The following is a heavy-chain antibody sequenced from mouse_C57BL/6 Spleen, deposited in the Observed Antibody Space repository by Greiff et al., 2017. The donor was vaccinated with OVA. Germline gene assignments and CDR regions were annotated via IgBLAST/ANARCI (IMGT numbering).Heavy chain of an antibody. V-gene: IGHV5-17*01. Sequence: EVQRVESGGGLVKPGGSLKLSCAASGFTFSDYGMHWVRQAPEKGLEWVAYISSGSSTIYYADTVKGRFTISRDNAKNTLFLQMTSLRSEDTAMYYCARREYYGSSYSFDYWGQGTTLTVSS. CDR3: ARREYYGSSYSFDY. D-gene: IGHD1-1*01. CDR1: GFTFSDYG. CDR2: ISSGSSTI. J-gene: IGHJ2*01.